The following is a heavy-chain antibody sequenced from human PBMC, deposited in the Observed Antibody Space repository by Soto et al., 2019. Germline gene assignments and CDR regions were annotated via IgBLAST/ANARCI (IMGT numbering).Heavy chain of an antibody. CDR3: ARDGYDFWSTCSYYYNCRDV. CDR2: INAGNGNT. CDR1: GYTFTSYA. Sequence: ASVKVSCKASGYTFTSYAMHWVRQAPGQRLEWMGWINAGNGNTKYSQKFQGRVTITRDTSASTAYMELSSLRSEDTAVYYCARDGYDFWSTCSYYYNCRDVWDQGTRVTVSS. D-gene: IGHD3-3*01. V-gene: IGHV1-3*01. J-gene: IGHJ6*02.